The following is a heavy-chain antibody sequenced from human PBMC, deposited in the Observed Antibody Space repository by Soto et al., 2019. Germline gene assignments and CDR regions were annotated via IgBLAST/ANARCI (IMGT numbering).Heavy chain of an antibody. V-gene: IGHV4-34*01. Sequence: SETLSLTCAVYGGSFSGYYWSWIRQPPGKGLEWIGEINHSGSTNFNPSLKSRVSISVDTSKKQFSLKLNSVTAADTAVYYCAAHLKTTVTAYWYLELWGRGTLVTVSS. CDR2: INHSGST. D-gene: IGHD4-17*01. CDR1: GGSFSGYY. J-gene: IGHJ2*01. CDR3: AAHLKTTVTAYWYLEL.